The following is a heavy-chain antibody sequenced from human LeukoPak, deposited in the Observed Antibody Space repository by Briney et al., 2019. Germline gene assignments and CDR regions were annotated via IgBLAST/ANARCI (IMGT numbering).Heavy chain of an antibody. CDR2: ISWNSGNI. CDR3: ARDVEMYSSTWSDAFDI. J-gene: IGHJ3*02. D-gene: IGHD6-13*01. Sequence: PGGSLRLSCTASGFIFDDYAMHWVRQAPEKGLEWVAGISWNSGNIGSADSVKGRFTISRDNAKNSLYLQMNSLRVEDTAVYYCARDVEMYSSTWSDAFDIWGQGTMVTVSS. V-gene: IGHV3-9*01. CDR1: GFIFDDYA.